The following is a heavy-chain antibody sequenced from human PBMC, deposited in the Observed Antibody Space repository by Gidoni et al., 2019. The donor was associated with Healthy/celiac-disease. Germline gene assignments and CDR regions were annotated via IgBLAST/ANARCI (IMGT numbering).Heavy chain of an antibody. D-gene: IGHD4-17*01. CDR2: IYYSGST. CDR3: ARDPYGDYYFDY. Sequence: QVQLQESGPGLVKPSETLSLPCNVAGGSISSYYWSWIRQPPGKGLEWIGYIYYSGSTNYNPSLKSRVTISVDTSKNQFSLKLSSVTAADTAVYYCARDPYGDYYFDYWGQGTLVTVSS. CDR1: GGSISSYY. V-gene: IGHV4-59*01. J-gene: IGHJ4*02.